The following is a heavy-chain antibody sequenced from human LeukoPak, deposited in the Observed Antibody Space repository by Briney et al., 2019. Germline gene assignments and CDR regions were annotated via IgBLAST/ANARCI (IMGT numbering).Heavy chain of an antibody. V-gene: IGHV4-34*01. J-gene: IGHJ4*02. CDR3: ARVVAVAGTVSYFDY. CDR2: INHSEST. D-gene: IGHD6-19*01. Sequence: PSETLSLTCAVYGGSFSGYYWSWIRQPPGKGLEWIGEINHSESTNYNPSLKSRVTISVDTSKNQFSLKPSSVTAADTAVYYCARVVAVAGTVSYFDYWGQGTLVTVSS. CDR1: GGSFSGYY.